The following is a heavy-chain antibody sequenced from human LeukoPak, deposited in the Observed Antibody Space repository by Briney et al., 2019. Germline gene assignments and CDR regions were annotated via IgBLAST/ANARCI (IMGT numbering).Heavy chain of an antibody. CDR1: GFTFGDYA. CDR2: IATKTYSETR. CDR3: ARALGSGWYWDY. J-gene: IGHJ4*02. V-gene: IGHV3-49*03. Sequence: GGSLRLSCTTSGFTFGDYAMSWFRQAPGKGLEWVAFIATKTYSETREYAASVNGRFTISRDDSRSIAYLQMNSLKTEDTGFYYCARALGSGWYWDYWGQGTLVTVSS. D-gene: IGHD6-19*01.